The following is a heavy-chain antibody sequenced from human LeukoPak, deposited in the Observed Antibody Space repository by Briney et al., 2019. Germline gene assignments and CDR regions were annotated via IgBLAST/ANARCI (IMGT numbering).Heavy chain of an antibody. Sequence: ASETLSLTCIVSGGSISNYYWSWIRQPPGKGLEWIAYINYSGNNNYNPSLKSRVTISIDTSKNHFSLRLSSVTAADTAVYYCARWGYYDSGGYYGYWGQGTLVTVSS. V-gene: IGHV4-59*08. CDR2: INYSGNN. CDR3: ARWGYYDSGGYYGY. CDR1: GGSISNYY. D-gene: IGHD3-22*01. J-gene: IGHJ4*02.